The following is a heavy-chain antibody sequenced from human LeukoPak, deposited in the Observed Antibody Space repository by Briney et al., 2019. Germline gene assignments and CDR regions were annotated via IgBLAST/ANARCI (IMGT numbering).Heavy chain of an antibody. V-gene: IGHV4-34*01. D-gene: IGHD4-17*01. J-gene: IGHJ5*02. CDR3: ASAMTTVTTGWFDP. CDR1: GGSFSGYY. Sequence: SEPLSLTCAVYGGSFSGYYWSWIRQPPGKGLEWIGEINHSGSTNYNPSLKSRVTISVDTSKNQFSLKLSSVTAADTAVYYCASAMTTVTTGWFDPWGQGTLVTVSS. CDR2: INHSGST.